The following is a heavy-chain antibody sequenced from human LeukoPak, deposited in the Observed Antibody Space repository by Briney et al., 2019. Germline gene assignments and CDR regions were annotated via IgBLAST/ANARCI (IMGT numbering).Heavy chain of an antibody. CDR3: ARGYLSGWYPS. V-gene: IGHV3-23*01. CDR2: ISVDGEET. Sequence: GRSLTLSCAVSGFSVSTSGMSWVSQAPGKGLEWISAISVDGEETFYADSVKGRFFISRDNSKNTLFLQMNSLRAEDTAVYYCARGYLSGWYPSWGQGSLVSVSS. J-gene: IGHJ5*02. D-gene: IGHD6-19*01. CDR1: GFSVSTSG.